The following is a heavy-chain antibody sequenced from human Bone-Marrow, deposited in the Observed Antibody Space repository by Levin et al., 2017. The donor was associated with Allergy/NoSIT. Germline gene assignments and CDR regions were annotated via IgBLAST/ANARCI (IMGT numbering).Heavy chain of an antibody. V-gene: IGHV3-21*01. D-gene: IGHD3-3*02. CDR3: AREGLYYHDLSPFDH. CDR1: GFTFSFYS. J-gene: IGHJ4*02. CDR2: ITGSGTYI. Sequence: SGGSLRLSCAASGFTFSFYSMNWVRQAPGKGLEWVSSITGSGTYIQYADSVKGRFTISRDNAKNSLYLQMSSLRAEDTAVYYCAREGLYYHDLSPFDHWGQGALVTVSS.